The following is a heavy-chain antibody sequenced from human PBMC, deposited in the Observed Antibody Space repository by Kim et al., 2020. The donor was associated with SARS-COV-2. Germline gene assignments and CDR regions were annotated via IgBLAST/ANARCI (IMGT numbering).Heavy chain of an antibody. D-gene: IGHD1-1*01. Sequence: RNAYYADAVRGRFTISRDNSKNTVFLQVESLRVEDTGVYFCARDRDNILETWGQGTLVTVSS. V-gene: IGHV3-30*01. CDR3: ARDRDNILET. CDR2: RNA. J-gene: IGHJ5*02.